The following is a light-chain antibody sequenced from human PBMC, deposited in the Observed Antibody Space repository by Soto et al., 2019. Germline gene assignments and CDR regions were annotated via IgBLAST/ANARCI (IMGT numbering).Light chain of an antibody. V-gene: IGKV3-20*01. CDR1: QSVSSSY. J-gene: IGKJ2*01. Sequence: EIVLTQSPGTLSLSPGERATLSCRASQSVSSSYLAWYQQKPGQAPRLLIYGASSRATGIPDRFSGSGSGTDFTLTIRRLEPEDFAVYYCQQYGSSPRYTFGQATKLDIK. CDR2: GAS. CDR3: QQYGSSPRYT.